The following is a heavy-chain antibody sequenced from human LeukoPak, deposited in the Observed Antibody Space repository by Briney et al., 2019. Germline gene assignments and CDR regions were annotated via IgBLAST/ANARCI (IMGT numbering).Heavy chain of an antibody. CDR1: GFTFSSYA. J-gene: IGHJ5*02. Sequence: GGSLRLSCAASGFTFSSYAMHWVRQAPGKGLEWVAVISYDGSNKYYADSVKGRFTISRDNSKNTLYLQMNSLRAEDTAVYYCARDRDRPYDFWSGSFDPWGQGTLVTVSS. CDR2: ISYDGSNK. D-gene: IGHD3-3*01. CDR3: ARDRDRPYDFWSGSFDP. V-gene: IGHV3-30-3*01.